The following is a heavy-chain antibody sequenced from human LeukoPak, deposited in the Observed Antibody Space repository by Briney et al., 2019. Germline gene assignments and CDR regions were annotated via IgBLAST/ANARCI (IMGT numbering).Heavy chain of an antibody. CDR3: TTEGSEDYYDSSGYYRRDY. D-gene: IGHD3-22*01. V-gene: IGHV3-30*03. J-gene: IGHJ4*02. Sequence: PGRSLRLSCAASGFTFSSYGMHWVRQAPGKGLEWVAVISYDGSNKYYADSVKGRFTISRDNSKNTLYLQMNSLKTEDTAVYYCTTEGSEDYYDSSGYYRRDYWGQGTLVTVSS. CDR2: ISYDGSNK. CDR1: GFTFSSYG.